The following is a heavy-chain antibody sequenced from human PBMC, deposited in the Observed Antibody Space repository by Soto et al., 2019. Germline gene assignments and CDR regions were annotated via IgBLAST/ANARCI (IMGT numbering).Heavy chain of an antibody. CDR1: GSMFRRWG. D-gene: IGHD2-15*01. Sequence: VSFAASGSMFRRWGMHWVRPAPGKGLECVAVIRYGGSNIHYADSVMGRFTISRDKSNITLYREMNSLRAEDTAVYYCARDGIGGTTFRGYLDYWGQGNLVTVSS. V-gene: IGHV3-33*01. J-gene: IGHJ4*02. CDR3: ARDGIGGTTFRGYLDY. CDR2: IRYGGSNI.